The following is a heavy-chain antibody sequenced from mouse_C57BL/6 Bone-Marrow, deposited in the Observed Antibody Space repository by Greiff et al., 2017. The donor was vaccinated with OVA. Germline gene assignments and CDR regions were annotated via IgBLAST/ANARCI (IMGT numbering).Heavy chain of an antibody. Sequence: QVQLKHPGAELVRPGSSVKLSCKASGYTFTSYWMHWVKQRPIQGLEWIGNIDPSDSETHYNQKFKDKATLTVDKSSSTAYMQLSSLTSEDSAVYYCARTTTVVATDYYAMDYWGQGTSVTVSS. J-gene: IGHJ4*01. CDR3: ARTTTVVATDYYAMDY. CDR1: GYTFTSYW. D-gene: IGHD1-1*01. CDR2: IDPSDSET. V-gene: IGHV1-52*01.